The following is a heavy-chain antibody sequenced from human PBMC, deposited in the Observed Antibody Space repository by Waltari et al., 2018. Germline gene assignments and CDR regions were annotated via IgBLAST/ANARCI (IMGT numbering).Heavy chain of an antibody. CDR1: GFTFRNYA. V-gene: IGHV3-23*01. CDR2: ISGAGTT. Sequence: EMQLLDSGGDLTQPGGSLRLSCEASGFTFRNYAINWVRQAPGRGWGWVWGISGAGTTYYADPVKGRFTLSRDNAKNTLQLQMNSLRPEDSAVYFCTRGDFWTGSYTDAYAMDVWGHGTTVTVSS. J-gene: IGHJ6*02. CDR3: TRGDFWTGSYTDAYAMDV. D-gene: IGHD3-3*01.